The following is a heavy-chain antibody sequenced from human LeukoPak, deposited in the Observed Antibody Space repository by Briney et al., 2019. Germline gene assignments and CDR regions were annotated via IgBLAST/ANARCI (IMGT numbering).Heavy chain of an antibody. Sequence: SQTLSLTCAVSGGSISSGGYSWRSIRQPPGKGLEWIGYIYHSGSTYYNPSLESRVTISVDRSKNQFSLKLSSVTAADTAVYFCAGGPYYGSGSYSYWGQGTLVTVSS. J-gene: IGHJ4*02. CDR1: GGSISSGGYS. D-gene: IGHD3-10*01. CDR3: AGGPYYGSGSYSY. V-gene: IGHV4-30-2*01. CDR2: IYHSGST.